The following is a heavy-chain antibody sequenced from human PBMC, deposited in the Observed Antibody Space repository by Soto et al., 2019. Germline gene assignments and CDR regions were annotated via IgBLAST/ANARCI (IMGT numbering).Heavy chain of an antibody. CDR1: GDSISNYY. CDR3: ARHLWVGSSWYLGAFDI. Sequence: SETLSLTCTVSGDSISNYYWIWIRQPPGKGLEWIGYIYYSGGTNYNPSLKSRVTISVDTSKNQFSLKLSSVTAADTAVYYCARHLWVGSSWYLGAFDIWGQGTMVTVSS. J-gene: IGHJ3*02. V-gene: IGHV4-59*08. CDR2: IYYSGGT. D-gene: IGHD6-13*01.